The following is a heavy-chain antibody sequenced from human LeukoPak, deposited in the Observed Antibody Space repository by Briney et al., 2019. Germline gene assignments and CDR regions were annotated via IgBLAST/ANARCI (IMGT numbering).Heavy chain of an antibody. J-gene: IGHJ2*01. D-gene: IGHD3/OR15-3a*01. CDR2: IGVGGSNT. CDR1: GFTFSSYA. V-gene: IGHV3-23*01. Sequence: PGASLRLSCAVSGFTFSSYAMTWVRQAPGKGLEWVSAIGVGGSNTFYADSVKGRFTISRDNSKNTLYLQVNSLRAEDTAVYYCAKAWTDYWYFDLWGRDTLVTVSS. CDR3: AKAWTDYWYFDL.